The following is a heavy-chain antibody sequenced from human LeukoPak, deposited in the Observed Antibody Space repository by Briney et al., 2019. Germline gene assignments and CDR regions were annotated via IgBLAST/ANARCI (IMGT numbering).Heavy chain of an antibody. CDR3: AKGTGSYYVKSYFDY. CDR1: GFTFSTYV. CDR2: ISGSGGST. V-gene: IGHV3-23*01. D-gene: IGHD3-10*01. Sequence: GGSLRLSCAASGFTFSTYVMSWVRQAPGKGLEWVSAISGSGGSTYYADSVKGRFTISRDNSKNTLYLQMNSLRAEDTAVYYCAKGTGSYYVKSYFDYWGQGTLVTVSS. J-gene: IGHJ4*02.